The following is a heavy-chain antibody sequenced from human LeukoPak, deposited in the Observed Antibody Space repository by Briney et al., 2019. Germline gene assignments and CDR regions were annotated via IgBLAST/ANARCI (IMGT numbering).Heavy chain of an antibody. CDR2: IIPIFGTA. CDR1: GYTFTSYG. J-gene: IGHJ4*02. D-gene: IGHD1-1*01. V-gene: IGHV1-69*13. CDR3: ARDEIQPYDY. Sequence: VASVKVSCKASGYTFTSYGISWVRQAPGQGLEWMGGIIPIFGTANYAQKFQGRVTITADESTSTAYMELSSLRSEDTAVYYCARDEIQPYDYWGQGTLVTVSS.